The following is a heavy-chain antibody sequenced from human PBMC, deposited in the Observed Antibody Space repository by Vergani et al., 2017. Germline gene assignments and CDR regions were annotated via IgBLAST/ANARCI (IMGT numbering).Heavy chain of an antibody. J-gene: IGHJ2*01. CDR2: IYNSGNG. Sequence: QMQLQESGPGLVKASETLSLTCTVSGDSIISRSYYWGWIRQPPGKGLEWIGSIYNSGNGDSSSSLKSRVTISADTSKNQFSLRLTSVTAADTAVYYCADGKYYSASTSHFPGRYFDVWGRGTLVTVPS. CDR1: GDSIISRSYY. CDR3: ADGKYYSASTSHFPGRYFDV. D-gene: IGHD3-16*01. V-gene: IGHV4-39*01.